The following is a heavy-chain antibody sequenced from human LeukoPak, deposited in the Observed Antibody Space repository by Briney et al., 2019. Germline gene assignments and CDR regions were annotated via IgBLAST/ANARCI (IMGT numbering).Heavy chain of an antibody. CDR2: ISGSSSYI. CDR1: GFTFSSYS. CDR3: ARIRYNWNTHDAFDI. D-gene: IGHD1/OR15-1a*01. Sequence: PGGSLRLSCAASGFTFSSYSMNWVRQAPGKGLEWVSSISGSSSYIYYADSVKGRFTISRDNAKNSLYLQMNSLRAEDTALYYCARIRYNWNTHDAFDIWGQGTMVTVSS. V-gene: IGHV3-21*04. J-gene: IGHJ3*02.